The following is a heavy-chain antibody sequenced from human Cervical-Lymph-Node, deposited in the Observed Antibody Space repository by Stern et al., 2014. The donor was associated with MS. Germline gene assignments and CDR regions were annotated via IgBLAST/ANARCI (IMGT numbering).Heavy chain of an antibody. Sequence: VQLVESEAEVEKPGASVKVSCKASGYIFTAYYLHWVRQAPGQGLEWMGRINPKSGGTSYAQSFQGRVTLTRDTSITTAYMDLSRLTSDDTAVYYCTRALRIADRPSPGGHWFDPWGQGTLVIVSS. CDR1: GYIFTAYY. J-gene: IGHJ5*02. V-gene: IGHV1-2*02. D-gene: IGHD6-6*01. CDR3: TRALRIADRPSPGGHWFDP. CDR2: INPKSGGT.